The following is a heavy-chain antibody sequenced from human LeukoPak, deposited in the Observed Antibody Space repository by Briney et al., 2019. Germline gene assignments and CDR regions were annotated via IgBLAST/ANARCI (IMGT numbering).Heavy chain of an antibody. V-gene: IGHV1-69*06. CDR3: AAGGYDSNLYYYYMDV. J-gene: IGHJ6*03. CDR2: IISIFGAA. Sequence: GASVKVSCKASGYTFTGYYMHWVRQAPGQGLEWMGGIISIFGAANYAQKFQGRVTITADKSTSTAYMEVSSLRSEDTAVYYCAAGGYDSNLYYYYMDVWGKGTTVTVSS. D-gene: IGHD3-22*01. CDR1: GYTFTGYY.